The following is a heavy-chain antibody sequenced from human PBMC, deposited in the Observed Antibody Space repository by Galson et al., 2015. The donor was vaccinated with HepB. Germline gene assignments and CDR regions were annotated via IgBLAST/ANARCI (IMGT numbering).Heavy chain of an antibody. CDR3: ARDRRIESSYFMDV. CDR1: GFIFKDYA. J-gene: IGHJ6*03. V-gene: IGHV1-3*01. CDR2: INVGNGYT. D-gene: IGHD5-12*01. Sequence: SVKVSCKGSGFIFKDYAFQWVRQAPGQSLEWMGWINVGNGYTEYSPTFQDRVIITRDTSATTVYMEVSSLRSEDTAVYFCARDRRIESSYFMDVWGEGATVTVSS.